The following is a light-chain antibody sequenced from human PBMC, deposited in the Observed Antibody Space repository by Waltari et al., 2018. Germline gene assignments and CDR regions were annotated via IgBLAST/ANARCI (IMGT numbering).Light chain of an antibody. Sequence: DIQMTQSLSSLSASVGDRVTITCRASQSISSYLNWYQQKPGKAPKLLIYAASSLQSGVPSRFSGSGSGTDFTLTISSLQPDDFATYYCQQSYSTPLTFGGGTKVEIK. V-gene: IGKV1-39*01. CDR3: QQSYSTPLT. CDR2: AAS. CDR1: QSISSY. J-gene: IGKJ4*01.